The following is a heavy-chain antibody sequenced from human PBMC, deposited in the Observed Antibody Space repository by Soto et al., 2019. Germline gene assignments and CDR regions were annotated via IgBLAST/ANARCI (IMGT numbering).Heavy chain of an antibody. J-gene: IGHJ5*02. CDR1: GGSISSGGYY. CDR2: IYYSGST. D-gene: IGHD2-2*01. V-gene: IGHV4-31*03. CDR3: ARGGYCSSNSCKGWFEP. Sequence: SETLSLTCTVSGGSISSGGYYWSWIRQHPGKGLEWIGYIYYSGSTYYNPSLKSRVTISVDTSKNQFSLKLSSVTAADTAVYYCARGGYCSSNSCKGWFEPWGQGTLVTVSS.